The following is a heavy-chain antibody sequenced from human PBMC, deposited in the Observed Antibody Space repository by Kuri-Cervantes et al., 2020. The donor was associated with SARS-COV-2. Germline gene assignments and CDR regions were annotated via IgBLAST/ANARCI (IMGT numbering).Heavy chain of an antibody. CDR1: GFTFSNAW. V-gene: IGHV3-15*01. D-gene: IGHD2-15*01. Sequence: GESLKISCAASGFTFSNAWMSWVRQAPGKGLEWVGRIKSKTDGGTTDYAAPVKGRFTISRDDSKNTLYLQMNSLKTEDTAVDYCTTAGLVGNMYYFDYWGQGTLVTVSS. CDR3: TTAGLVGNMYYFDY. J-gene: IGHJ4*02. CDR2: IKSKTDGGTT.